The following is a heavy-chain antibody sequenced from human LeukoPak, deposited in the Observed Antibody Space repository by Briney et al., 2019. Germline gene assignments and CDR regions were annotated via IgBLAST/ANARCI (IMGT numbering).Heavy chain of an antibody. Sequence: PSETLSLTCTVSGVSISSYYWSWIRQPPGKGLEWIGYIYYSGSTNYNPSLKSRVTISVDTSKNQFSLKLSSVTAADTAVYYCARVSDFWSGYSVENWFDPWGQGTLVTVSS. CDR3: ARVSDFWSGYSVENWFDP. V-gene: IGHV4-59*01. J-gene: IGHJ5*02. CDR1: GVSISSYY. CDR2: IYYSGST. D-gene: IGHD3-3*01.